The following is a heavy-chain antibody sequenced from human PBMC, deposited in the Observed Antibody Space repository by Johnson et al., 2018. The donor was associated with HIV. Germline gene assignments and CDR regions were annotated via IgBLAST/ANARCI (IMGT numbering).Heavy chain of an antibody. CDR1: GFTFSSYA. CDR2: TDNKGRNT. D-gene: IGHD3-10*01. Sequence: MLLVESGGGVVQPGRSLRLSCVASGFTFSSYAMHWVRQAPGEGLEYVSGTDNKGRNTYYANSVKGRFTIFRDNSKNTLYLQMGSLRAEGMAVYYCARASGEWDAFDIWGQGTMVTVSS. V-gene: IGHV3-64*01. CDR3: ARASGEWDAFDI. J-gene: IGHJ3*02.